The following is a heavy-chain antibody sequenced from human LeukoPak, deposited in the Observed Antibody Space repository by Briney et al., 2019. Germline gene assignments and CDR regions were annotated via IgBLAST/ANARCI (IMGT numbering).Heavy chain of an antibody. J-gene: IGHJ1*01. CDR3: ARRRYYDSTGYLD. D-gene: IGHD3-22*01. CDR1: GGFISSSSYY. CDR2: IYYSGST. Sequence: SETLSLTCSVSGGFISSSSYYWGWIRQPPGKGLEWIGDIYYSGSTYSKPSLASRVAISIDTSKNQFSLRLSTVTAADTAVYYCARRRYYDSTGYLDWGQGTLVIVSS. V-gene: IGHV4-39*01.